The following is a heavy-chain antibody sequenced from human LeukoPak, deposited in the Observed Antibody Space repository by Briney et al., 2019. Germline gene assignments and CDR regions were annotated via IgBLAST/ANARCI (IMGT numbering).Heavy chain of an antibody. Sequence: SETLSLACTVSGGSTSSGSSYWGWIRQPPGKGLEGIGSINFSGSTYYNPSLKSRVTLSVAPTKNQFSLRLSSVTAAGTAVYYCSREEYSWFDPWGQGTLVTVSS. CDR3: SREEYSWFDP. D-gene: IGHD6-6*01. V-gene: IGHV4-39*07. J-gene: IGHJ5*02. CDR1: GGSTSSGSSY. CDR2: INFSGST.